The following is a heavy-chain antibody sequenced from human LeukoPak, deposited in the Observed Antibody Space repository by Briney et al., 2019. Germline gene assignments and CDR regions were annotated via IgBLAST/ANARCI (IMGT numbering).Heavy chain of an antibody. J-gene: IGHJ4*02. CDR1: GGSISSYY. V-gene: IGHV4-34*01. CDR2: INQSGST. CDR3: ALTMLVVDIATV. D-gene: IGHD2-21*01. Sequence: SETLSLTCTVSGGSISSYYWSWIRQPPGKGLEWIGEINQSGSTKYNPSLKSRVSTSVDTSKNQFSLNLNSVTAADTAVYYCALTMLVVDIATVWGQGTLVTVSS.